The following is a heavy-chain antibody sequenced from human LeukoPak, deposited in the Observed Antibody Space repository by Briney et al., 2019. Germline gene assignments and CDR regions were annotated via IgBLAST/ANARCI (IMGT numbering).Heavy chain of an antibody. Sequence: GSLRLSCAASGFTFSTYWMSWVRQAPGKGLEWVANIKQDGSEKYYVDSVKGRFTISRDNAKNSLYLQMNSLRAEDAAVYYCARRLYCSGTSCHTGPDAFDVWGQGTVVTVSS. CDR1: GFTFSTYW. V-gene: IGHV3-7*01. CDR2: IKQDGSEK. J-gene: IGHJ3*01. D-gene: IGHD2-2*01. CDR3: ARRLYCSGTSCHTGPDAFDV.